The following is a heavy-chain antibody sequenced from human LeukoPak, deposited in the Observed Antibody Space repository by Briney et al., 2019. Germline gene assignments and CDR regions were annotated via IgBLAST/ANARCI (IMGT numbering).Heavy chain of an antibody. CDR3: ATVYGDFDSY. CDR1: GASISRYY. V-gene: IGHV4-4*07. J-gene: IGHJ4*02. D-gene: IGHD4-17*01. Sequence: ASETLSLTCTVSGASISRYYWSGIRQPAGKGLEWIGRIYSSGSTNYNPSLMSRVTMSVDTSKNQFSLKLRSVTAADTAVYYCATVYGDFDSYWGQGTLVTVSS. CDR2: IYSSGST.